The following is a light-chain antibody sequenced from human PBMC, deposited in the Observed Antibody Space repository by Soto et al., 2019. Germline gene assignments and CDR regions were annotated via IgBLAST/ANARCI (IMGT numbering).Light chain of an antibody. CDR2: GNT. Sequence: QSVLTQPPSVSGAPGQRVTLSCTGRSSNIGAGYDVHWYQQLPGRAPKLLIYGNTNRPSGVPDRFSGSKSGTSASLAITGLQADDEADYYCLSFDSSLSVVFGGGTKVTVL. CDR1: SSNIGAGYD. J-gene: IGLJ2*01. CDR3: LSFDSSLSVV. V-gene: IGLV1-40*01.